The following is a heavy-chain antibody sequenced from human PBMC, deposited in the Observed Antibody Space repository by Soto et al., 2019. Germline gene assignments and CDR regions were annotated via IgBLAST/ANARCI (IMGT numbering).Heavy chain of an antibody. D-gene: IGHD5-18*01. CDR1: GGSFSGYY. CDR2: INHSGST. J-gene: IGHJ4*02. CDR3: ASLRSRGYSYGRFDY. V-gene: IGHV4-34*01. Sequence: SETLSLTCAVYGGSFSGYYWSWIRQPPGKGLEWIGEINHSGSTNYNPSLKSRVTISVDTSKNQFSLKLSSVTAADTAVYYCASLRSRGYSYGRFDYWGQGTLVTVPQ.